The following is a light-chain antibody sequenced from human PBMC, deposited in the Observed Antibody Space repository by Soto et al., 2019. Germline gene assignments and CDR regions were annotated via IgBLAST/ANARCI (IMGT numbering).Light chain of an antibody. CDR2: AAS. J-gene: IGKJ2*01. CDR1: QSVSSCY. CDR3: QQYSSSSYT. V-gene: IGKV3-20*01. Sequence: EIVLTQSPGTLSLSPGERATLSCRASQSVSSCYLAWYQQTPGQAPRLLIYAASSRATGISDSFSGSGSGTDFTITISRLEPEDFALYYCQQYSSSSYTFGQGTKLEIK.